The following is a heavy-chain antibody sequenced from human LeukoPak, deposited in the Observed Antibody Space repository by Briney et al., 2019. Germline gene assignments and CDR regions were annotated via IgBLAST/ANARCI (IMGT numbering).Heavy chain of an antibody. CDR1: GYTFTSSA. Sequence: SVKVSCKASGYTFTSSAMQWVRRARGHRLEWIGWIVVGSGNTNYAQKFQERVTITRDMSTSTAYMELSSLRSEDTAVYYCAADMGHFDYWGQGTLVTVSS. D-gene: IGHD1-26*01. CDR3: AADMGHFDY. J-gene: IGHJ4*02. CDR2: IVVGSGNT. V-gene: IGHV1-58*02.